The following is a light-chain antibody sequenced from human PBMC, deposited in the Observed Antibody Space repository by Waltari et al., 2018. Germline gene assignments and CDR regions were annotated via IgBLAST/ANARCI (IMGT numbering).Light chain of an antibody. Sequence: SSEVTQDPHVSVALGQTVPITCRGDSFRRYYASWYRQRPGPAPVLVLYVQGRPSGTRDRCSGSTSGDTGYLTITGAQAGDEADYYCLSRDTPSTRVFGGGTRLTVV. CDR3: LSRDTPSTRV. V-gene: IGLV3-19*01. J-gene: IGLJ3*02. CDR2: VQG. CDR1: SFRRYY.